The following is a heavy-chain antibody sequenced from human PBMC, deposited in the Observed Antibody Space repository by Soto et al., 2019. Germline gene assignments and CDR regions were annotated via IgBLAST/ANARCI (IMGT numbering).Heavy chain of an antibody. J-gene: IGHJ3*01. D-gene: IGHD1-1*01. V-gene: IGHV3-53*01. CDR2: LYDVDVS. Sequence: DVQLVESGGGLIQPGESLRLSCAAFGLTISGKKYVDWVRQAPGKGLEWVSALYDVDVSFYADSVKGRFTTSSESSKTTVYLQMNDLRPDDTAVYYCATWHEREHAYEVWGQGTTFTVSS. CDR1: GLTISGKKY. CDR3: ATWHEREHAYEV.